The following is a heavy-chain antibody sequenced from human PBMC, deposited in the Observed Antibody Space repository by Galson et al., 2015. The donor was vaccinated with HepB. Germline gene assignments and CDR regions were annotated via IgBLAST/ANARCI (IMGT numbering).Heavy chain of an antibody. Sequence: SLRLSCAASGFTFSYCAMHWVRQAPGKGLEWVAAISYDGSNKYYADSVKGRFTISRDNSKNTLYLQMNSLRAEDTAVYYCAKDKNDNWYFDLWGRGTLVTVSS. CDR3: AKDKNDNWYFDL. CDR1: GFTFSYCA. J-gene: IGHJ2*01. D-gene: IGHD3-22*01. CDR2: ISYDGSNK. V-gene: IGHV3-30*18.